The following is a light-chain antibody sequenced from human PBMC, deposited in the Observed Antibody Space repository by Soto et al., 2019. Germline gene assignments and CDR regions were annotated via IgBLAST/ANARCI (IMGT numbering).Light chain of an antibody. CDR3: HQRQYWPPIT. V-gene: IGKV3D-15*01. J-gene: IGKJ5*01. CDR2: GAS. CDR1: QSVSSY. Sequence: IVMTQSPATLSVSPGDRATLSCRASQSVSSYLAWYQQKPGQAPRLLIYGASTRATGVPTRISGSGSGTEFTLTISSLQSEDFAVYYCHQRQYWPPITFGQGTRLEI.